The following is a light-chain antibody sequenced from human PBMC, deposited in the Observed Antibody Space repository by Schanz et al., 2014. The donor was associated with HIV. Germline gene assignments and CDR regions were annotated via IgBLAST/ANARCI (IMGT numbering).Light chain of an antibody. Sequence: QSVLTQPPSVSAAPGQKVTISCSGSTSNIAHNFVSWYQQLPGTAPKLLIYDNYKRPSEIPDRFSASKSGTSATLAITGLQTGDEAEYYCGTWDSSLSGVVFGGGTKLTVL. J-gene: IGLJ2*01. CDR3: GTWDSSLSGVV. CDR1: TSNIAHNF. CDR2: DNY. V-gene: IGLV1-51*01.